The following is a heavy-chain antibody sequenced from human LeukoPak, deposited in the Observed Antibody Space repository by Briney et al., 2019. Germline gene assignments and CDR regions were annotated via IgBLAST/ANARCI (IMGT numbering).Heavy chain of an antibody. V-gene: IGHV4-59*12. Sequence: SETLSLTCTVSGGSISSYYWSWIRQPPGKGLEWIGYIYYSGSTNYNPSLKSRVTISVDTSKNQFSLKLSSVTAADTAVYYCARDFSGDGYNLSGYWGQGTLVTVSS. CDR3: ARDFSGDGYNLSGY. J-gene: IGHJ4*02. CDR1: GGSISSYY. D-gene: IGHD5-24*01. CDR2: IYYSGST.